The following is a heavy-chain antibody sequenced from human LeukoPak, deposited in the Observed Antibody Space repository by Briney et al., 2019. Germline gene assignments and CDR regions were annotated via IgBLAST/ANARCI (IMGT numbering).Heavy chain of an antibody. Sequence: PSETLSLTCTVSGGSISSSSHYWGWIRQPPGKGLEWIGEINHSGSTNYNPSLKSRVTISVDTSKNQFSLKLSSVTAADTAVYYCARQLKHYDSSGYYQYWGQGTLVTVSS. CDR2: INHSGST. D-gene: IGHD3-22*01. J-gene: IGHJ4*02. CDR3: ARQLKHYDSSGYYQY. CDR1: GGSISSSSHY. V-gene: IGHV4-39*01.